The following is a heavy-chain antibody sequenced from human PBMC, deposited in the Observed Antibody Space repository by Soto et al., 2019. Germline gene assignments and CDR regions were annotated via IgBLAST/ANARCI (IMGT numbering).Heavy chain of an antibody. CDR3: VRDLDGSGSYYTDY. Sequence: ASVKVSCKASGYMFISYGINWVRQAPGQGLEWMGWIRPYNGDTKYAQNLQGRVTMTTDTSTSTAYMEMRSLRSDDTAVYYCVRDLDGSGSYYTDYWGPGTLVTVSS. CDR2: IRPYNGDT. D-gene: IGHD3-10*01. J-gene: IGHJ4*02. V-gene: IGHV1-18*01. CDR1: GYMFISYG.